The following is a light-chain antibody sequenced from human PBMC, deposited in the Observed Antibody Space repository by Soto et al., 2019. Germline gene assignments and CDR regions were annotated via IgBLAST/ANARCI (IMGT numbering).Light chain of an antibody. Sequence: QSALTQPASVSGSPGQSITISCTGTSSDVGGYNYVSWYQQHPGKAPKLMIYDVPNRPSEVSNRFSGSKSGNTASLTISGLQAQDGADYSGRSYTSSSTLVVFGGGTKLTVL. CDR2: DVP. CDR1: SSDVGGYNY. V-gene: IGLV2-14*01. CDR3: RSYTSSSTLVV. J-gene: IGLJ2*01.